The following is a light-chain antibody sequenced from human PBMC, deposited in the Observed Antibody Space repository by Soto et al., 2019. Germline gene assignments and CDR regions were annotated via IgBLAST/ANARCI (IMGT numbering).Light chain of an antibody. CDR3: SSYADTNNVL. J-gene: IGLJ2*01. CDR2: EVI. Sequence: QSALTQPPSASGSPGQSVTISCTGASSDVGGYNYVSWYQQHPGKAPKLIIYEVIKRPSGVPDRFSGSKSGNTASLTVSGLQAEDEADYYCSSYADTNNVLFGGGTKVTVL. CDR1: SSDVGGYNY. V-gene: IGLV2-8*01.